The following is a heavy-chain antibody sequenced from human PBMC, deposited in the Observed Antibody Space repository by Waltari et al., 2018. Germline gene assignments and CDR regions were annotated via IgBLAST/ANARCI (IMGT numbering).Heavy chain of an antibody. CDR2: IYYSGST. CDR3: ARDFSSGWYFVY. D-gene: IGHD6-19*01. J-gene: IGHJ4*02. CDR1: GGSISSSSYY. Sequence: QLQLQESGPGLVKPSETLSLTCTVSGGSISSSSYYWGWIRQPPGKGLEWIGSIYYSGSTYYNPSLKSRVTISVDTSKNQFSLKLSSVTAADTAVYYCARDFSSGWYFVYWGQGTLVTVSS. V-gene: IGHV4-39*07.